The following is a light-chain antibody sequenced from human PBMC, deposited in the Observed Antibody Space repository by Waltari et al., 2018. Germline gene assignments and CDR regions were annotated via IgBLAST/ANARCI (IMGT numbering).Light chain of an antibody. CDR3: QQRSNWPIT. V-gene: IGKV3-11*01. CDR2: DAS. CDR1: QSVSSY. J-gene: IGKJ5*01. Sequence: EIVFTQSPTTLSLSPGDRATLSCRASQSVSSYLVWYQQKPGQAPKFLIYDASNRATGVPARFSGSGSGTDFTLTINCLEPEDFAVYYCQQRSNWPITFGQGTRLEIK.